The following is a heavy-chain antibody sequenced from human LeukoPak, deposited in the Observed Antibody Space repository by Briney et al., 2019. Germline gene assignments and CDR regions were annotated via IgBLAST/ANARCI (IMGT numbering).Heavy chain of an antibody. V-gene: IGHV3-23*01. CDR3: AKDLGLVGATTFDY. CDR1: GFTFSSYA. Sequence: GGSLRLSCAASGFTFSSYAMSWVRQAPGKGQEWVSAISGSGGSTYYADSVKGRFTISRDNSKNTLYLQMNSLRAEDTAVYYCAKDLGLVGATTFDYWGQGTLVTVSS. CDR2: ISGSGGST. D-gene: IGHD1-26*01. J-gene: IGHJ4*02.